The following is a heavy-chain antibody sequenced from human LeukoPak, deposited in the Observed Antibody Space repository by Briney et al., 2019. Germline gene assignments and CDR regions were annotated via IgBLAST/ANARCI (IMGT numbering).Heavy chain of an antibody. V-gene: IGHV7-4-1*02. D-gene: IGHD2/OR15-2a*01. CDR1: GYTFTSYT. J-gene: IGHJ4*02. CDR2: INTDTGNP. CDR3: ARDKAISTAAIGY. Sequence: ASVKVSCKASGYTFTSYTMNWVRQAPGQGLEWMGWINTDTGNPTYAQGFTGRFVFSLDTSVSTAYLQISSLKAEDTGVYYCARDKAISTAAIGYWGQGTLVTVSS.